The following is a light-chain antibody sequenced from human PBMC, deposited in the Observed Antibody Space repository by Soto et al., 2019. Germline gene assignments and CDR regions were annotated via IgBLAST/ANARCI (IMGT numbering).Light chain of an antibody. CDR2: DVS. CDR1: SSDVGGYNY. CDR3: SSYTSSSTVV. V-gene: IGLV2-14*01. J-gene: IGLJ2*01. Sequence: QSALTQPASVSGCPGQSITISCTGTSSDVGGYNYVSWYQQHPGKAPKLMIYDVSNRPSGVSNRLSGSKSGNTASLTISGLQAEDEADYYCSSYTSSSTVVFAGGTKLTVL.